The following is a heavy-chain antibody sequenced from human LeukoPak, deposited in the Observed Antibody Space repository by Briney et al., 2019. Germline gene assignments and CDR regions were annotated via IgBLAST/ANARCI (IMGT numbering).Heavy chain of an antibody. CDR1: GFTFDDYA. Sequence: PGGSLRLSCAASGFTFDDYAMHWVRQAPGKGLEWVSLISWDGGSTYYADSVKGRFTISRDNSKNSLYLQMTSLRAEDTALYYCAKDWGARDYYYYYMDVWGKGTTVTVSS. CDR2: ISWDGGST. J-gene: IGHJ6*03. CDR3: AKDWGARDYYYYYMDV. D-gene: IGHD3-16*01. V-gene: IGHV3-43D*03.